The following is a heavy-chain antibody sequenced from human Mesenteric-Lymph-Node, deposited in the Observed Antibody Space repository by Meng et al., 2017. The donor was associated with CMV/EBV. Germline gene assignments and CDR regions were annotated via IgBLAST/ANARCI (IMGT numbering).Heavy chain of an antibody. J-gene: IGHJ6*02. D-gene: IGHD2-15*01. CDR3: ARYCSGGSCYSGSFSYYGMDV. V-gene: IGHV1-18*01. Sequence: ASVLVSCKASGYFSTSYATSWVRQAPGQGLGWMGWISAYNGNTNYAQKLQGRVTMTTDRSTSTAYMELSSLRSGDTTVYYCARYCSGGSCYSGSFSYYGMDVWGQGTTVTVSS. CDR1: GYFSTSYA. CDR2: ISAYNGNT.